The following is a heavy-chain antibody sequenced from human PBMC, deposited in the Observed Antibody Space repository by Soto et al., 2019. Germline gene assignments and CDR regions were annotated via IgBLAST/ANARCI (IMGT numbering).Heavy chain of an antibody. CDR1: GFAFNNYG. CDR2: ISKSDYT. J-gene: IGHJ4*02. Sequence: GSLRLSCTVSGFAFNNYGINWVRQAPGQGLEWVSSISKSDYTYYSDSVKGRFTISRDNAKNSVSLQMNTLRVEDTAVYYCAREDSIIIPAVSDFWGQGTLVTVSS. V-gene: IGHV3-21*01. D-gene: IGHD2-2*01. CDR3: AREDSIIIPAVSDF.